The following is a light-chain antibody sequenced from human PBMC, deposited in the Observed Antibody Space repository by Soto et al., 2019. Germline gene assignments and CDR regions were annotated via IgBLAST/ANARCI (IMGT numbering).Light chain of an antibody. CDR3: ATWDDSLNAAV. CDR2: SND. J-gene: IGLJ1*01. CDR1: NSNIGGNT. V-gene: IGLV1-44*01. Sequence: QSVLTQPPSASGTPGQRVTISCSGSNSNIGGNTVNWYQQLPGAAPKLLIYSNDQRPSGVPDRFSGSKFGTTASLAISGLQSEDEADYHCATWDDSLNAAVFGAGTKVTVL.